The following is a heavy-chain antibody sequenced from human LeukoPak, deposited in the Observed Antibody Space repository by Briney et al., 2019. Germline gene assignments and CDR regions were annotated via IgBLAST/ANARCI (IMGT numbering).Heavy chain of an antibody. CDR2: FYRSGNP. V-gene: IGHV4-4*02. CDR3: ARAVGGAGSGSL. CDR1: RGSISSNKW. D-gene: IGHD3-10*01. J-gene: IGHJ4*02. Sequence: SVTLSLTSAVSRGSISSNKWWSWVRQPPGEGLEWIGEFYRSGNPGYNPSLKSRVTISVDESKNQFSLKLSSVTAADTAVYYCARAVGGAGSGSLWGPGTLVTVSS.